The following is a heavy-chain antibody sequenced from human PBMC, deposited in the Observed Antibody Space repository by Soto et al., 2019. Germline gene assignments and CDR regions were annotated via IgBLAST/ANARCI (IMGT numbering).Heavy chain of an antibody. CDR1: GYTFTSYA. Sequence: ASVKVSCKASGYTFTSYAMHWVRQAPGQRLEWMGWINAGNGNTKYSQKFQGRVTITRDTSASTAYMELSSLRSEDTAVYYCARGAYDIWSGYYLSPGLDPWGKASLITVSS. D-gene: IGHD3-3*01. V-gene: IGHV1-3*01. J-gene: IGHJ5*02. CDR3: ARGAYDIWSGYYLSPGLDP. CDR2: INAGNGNT.